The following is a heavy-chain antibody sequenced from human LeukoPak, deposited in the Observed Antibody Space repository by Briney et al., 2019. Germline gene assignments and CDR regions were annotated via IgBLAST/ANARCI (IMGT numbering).Heavy chain of an antibody. CDR1: GYSISSGYY. CDR2: INHSGST. D-gene: IGHD3-10*01. Sequence: SETLSLTCTVSGYSISSGYYWGWIRQPPGKGLEWIGEINHSGSTNYNPSLKSRVTISVDTSKNQFSLKLSSVTAADTAVYYCARSRLTRITMVRGVIQKPNYFDYWGQGTLVTVSS. V-gene: IGHV4-38-2*02. J-gene: IGHJ4*02. CDR3: ARSRLTRITMVRGVIQKPNYFDY.